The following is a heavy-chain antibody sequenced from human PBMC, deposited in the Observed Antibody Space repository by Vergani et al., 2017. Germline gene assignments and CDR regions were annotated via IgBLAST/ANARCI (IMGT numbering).Heavy chain of an antibody. CDR1: GFTFSSYG. J-gene: IGHJ4*02. V-gene: IGHV3-33*01. CDR3: AREEWELQRGIDY. Sequence: QVQLVESGGGVVQPGRSLRLSCAASGFTFSSYGMHWVRQAPGKGLEWVAVIWYDGSNKYYADSVKGRFTISRDNSKNTLYLQMNSLRAEDMAVYYCAREEWELQRGIDYWGQGTLVTVSS. CDR2: IWYDGSNK. D-gene: IGHD1-26*01.